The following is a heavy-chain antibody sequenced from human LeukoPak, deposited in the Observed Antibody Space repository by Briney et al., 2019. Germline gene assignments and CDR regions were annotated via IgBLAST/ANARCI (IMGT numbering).Heavy chain of an antibody. CDR3: ARWGHFDTSGYFVVDY. CDR1: GGSFSGYY. CDR2: INHSGSA. D-gene: IGHD3-22*01. V-gene: IGHV4-34*01. Sequence: PSETLSLTCAVYGGSFSGYYWSWIRQPPGKGLEWIGEINHSGSANYNPSLKSRVSISIDTSKNHFSLKPRSVTAVDTAVYYCARWGHFDTSGYFVVDYWGQGTLVTVSS. J-gene: IGHJ4*02.